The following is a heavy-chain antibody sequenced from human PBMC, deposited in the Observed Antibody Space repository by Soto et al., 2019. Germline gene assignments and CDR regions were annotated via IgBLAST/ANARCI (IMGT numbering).Heavy chain of an antibody. V-gene: IGHV3-53*01. J-gene: IGHJ3*02. CDR2: LYDVDGT. Sequence: DVQLVESGGGLIQPGGSLRLSCAAFGLTVSGKKYMAWVRQAPGRGLEWVSGLYDVDGTYYADSVKGRFTVSSDSSKSIVYLQMNSLRPDDTAIYYCASWLLREHAYDIWGVGITVTVSS. CDR3: ASWLLREHAYDI. D-gene: IGHD1-26*01. CDR1: GLTVSGKKY.